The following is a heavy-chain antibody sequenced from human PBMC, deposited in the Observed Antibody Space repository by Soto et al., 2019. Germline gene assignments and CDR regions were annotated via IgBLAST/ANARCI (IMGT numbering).Heavy chain of an antibody. V-gene: IGHV1-69*01. Sequence: QVQLVQSGAEVKKPGSSVKVSCKASGGTFSSYAISWVRQAPGQGLEWMGGIIPIFGTANYAQKFQGRVTITADESTSTAYMELSSLRSEDTAVYYCSLRGEPTVYSSGWYYFDYWGQGTLVTVSS. J-gene: IGHJ4*02. CDR1: GGTFSSYA. CDR2: IIPIFGTA. CDR3: SLRGEPTVYSSGWYYFDY. D-gene: IGHD6-19*01.